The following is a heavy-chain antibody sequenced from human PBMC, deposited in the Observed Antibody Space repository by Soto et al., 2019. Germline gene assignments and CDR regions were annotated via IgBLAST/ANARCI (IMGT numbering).Heavy chain of an antibody. CDR2: IIPILGET. D-gene: IGHD3-16*01. CDR3: ARGLGGRMDD. Sequence: QVQLVQSGAEVKKPGSSVRVSCKASGTIFRSYTISWVRQAPGQGLEWMGRIIPILGETNSAQKFQGRVTLTADKSTNTAYMELNSLRLEDTALYYCARGLGGRMDDWGQGTTFTVSS. V-gene: IGHV1-69*08. CDR1: GTIFRSYT. J-gene: IGHJ6*02.